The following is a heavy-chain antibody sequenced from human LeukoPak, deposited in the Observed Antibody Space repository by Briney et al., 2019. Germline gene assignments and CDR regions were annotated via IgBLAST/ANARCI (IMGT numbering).Heavy chain of an antibody. J-gene: IGHJ4*02. Sequence: GGSLRLSCTTSSFSFSYYDMNWVRQAPGKGLEWISHIGFSGTAITYADSVKGRFIISRDNAKNSLYLQMNSLRAEDTAVYYCARENPHADCWGRGILVTVSS. D-gene: IGHD2-21*02. V-gene: IGHV3-48*03. CDR2: IGFSGTAI. CDR1: SFSFSYYD. CDR3: ARENPHADC.